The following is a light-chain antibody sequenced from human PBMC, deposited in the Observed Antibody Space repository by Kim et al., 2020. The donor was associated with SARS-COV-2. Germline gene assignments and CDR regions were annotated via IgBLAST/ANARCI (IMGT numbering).Light chain of an antibody. CDR3: AAWDYSLNWV. Sequence: QSVLTQPPSASGTPGQRVTISCSGGSSIIGSHTVNWYQQVPGTAPKLLIYTNDQRPPGVPDRFSGSKSGTSASLAISGLQSEDEADYYCAAWDYSLNWVFGGGTQLTVL. CDR2: TND. J-gene: IGLJ3*02. V-gene: IGLV1-44*01. CDR1: SSIIGSHT.